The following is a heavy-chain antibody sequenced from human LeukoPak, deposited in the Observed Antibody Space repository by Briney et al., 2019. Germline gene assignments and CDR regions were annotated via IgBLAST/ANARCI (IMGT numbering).Heavy chain of an antibody. CDR3: ARDWVYKIDY. Sequence: GGSLRLSCAASGFIVSDNYMSWVRQAPGKGLEWVSVMYSGGSTYYADSVKGRFTISRDNFKNTVYLQMNSLRVEDTAVYYCARDWVYKIDYWGRGTLVTVSS. V-gene: IGHV3-53*01. D-gene: IGHD5-24*01. CDR1: GFIVSDNY. CDR2: MYSGGST. J-gene: IGHJ4*02.